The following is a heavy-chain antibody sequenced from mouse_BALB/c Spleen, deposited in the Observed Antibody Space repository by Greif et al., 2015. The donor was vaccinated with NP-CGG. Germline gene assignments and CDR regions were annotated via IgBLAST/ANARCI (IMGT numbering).Heavy chain of an antibody. V-gene: IGHV5-9*02. CDR1: GFAFSSYD. CDR3: ARQDYYGSSCFDY. J-gene: IGHJ2*01. D-gene: IGHD1-1*01. Sequence: EVMLVESGGGLVKPGGSLKLSCAASGFAFSSYDMSWVRQTPEKRLEWVATISSGGSYTYYPDSVTGRFTISRDNARNTLYLQMSSLRSEDTALYYCARQDYYGSSCFDYWGQGTTLTVSS. CDR2: ISSGGSYT.